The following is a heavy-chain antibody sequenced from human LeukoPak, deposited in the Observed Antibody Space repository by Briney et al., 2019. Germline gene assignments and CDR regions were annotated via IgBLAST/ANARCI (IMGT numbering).Heavy chain of an antibody. CDR2: ISYSGST. CDR1: GGSISSYY. CDR3: ARSHNWNVRGDPFDF. J-gene: IGHJ3*01. D-gene: IGHD1-20*01. V-gene: IGHV4-59*01. Sequence: SETLSLTCTVSGGSISSYYWSWIRQPPGKGLEWIGYISYSGSTNYNPSLMGRVSISLDTSRNQFSLKLSSVTAADTAVYYCARSHNWNVRGDPFDFWGQGTVVTVSS.